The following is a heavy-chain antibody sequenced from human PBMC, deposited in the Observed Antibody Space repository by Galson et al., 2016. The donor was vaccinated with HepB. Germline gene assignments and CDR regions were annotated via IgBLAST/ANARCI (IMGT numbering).Heavy chain of an antibody. V-gene: IGHV3-33*01. CDR1: GFTFRHFG. J-gene: IGHJ3*02. CDR3: ARGGGFWSASDGFDI. CDR2: IWFDGSNK. D-gene: IGHD3-3*01. Sequence: SLRLSCAASGFTFRHFGLHWVRQAPGRGLEWMAVIWFDGSNKAYAASVKGRFSISRDNSNNTLYLQMNSLRTEDTAVYFCARGGGFWSASDGFDIWGQGTMVSVSS.